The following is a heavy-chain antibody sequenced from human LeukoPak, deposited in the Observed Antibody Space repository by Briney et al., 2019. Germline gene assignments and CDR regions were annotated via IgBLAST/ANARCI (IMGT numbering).Heavy chain of an antibody. Sequence: PGGSLRLSCSASGFTFSSHAMSWVRQAPGKGLEWVSSISGSGGSTYYADSVKGRFTISRDNSKNTLYLQINSLRAEDTALYYCAKALRYCRGASCYTYYYFGMDVWGQGTTVTVSS. V-gene: IGHV3-23*01. CDR2: ISGSGGST. CDR3: AKALRYCRGASCYTYYYFGMDV. D-gene: IGHD2-2*02. CDR1: GFTFSSHA. J-gene: IGHJ6*02.